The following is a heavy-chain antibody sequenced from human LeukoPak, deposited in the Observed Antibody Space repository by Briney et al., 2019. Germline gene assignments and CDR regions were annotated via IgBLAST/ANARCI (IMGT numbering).Heavy chain of an antibody. Sequence: GGSLRLPCAASGFTFSDHYMDWVRQAPGKGLEWVGRTRNKANSYTTEYAASVKGRFTISRDDSKNSLYLQMNSLKTEDTAVYYCARDLGQFDYWGQGTLVTVSS. V-gene: IGHV3-72*01. CDR1: GFTFSDHY. D-gene: IGHD7-27*01. J-gene: IGHJ4*02. CDR3: ARDLGQFDY. CDR2: TRNKANSYTT.